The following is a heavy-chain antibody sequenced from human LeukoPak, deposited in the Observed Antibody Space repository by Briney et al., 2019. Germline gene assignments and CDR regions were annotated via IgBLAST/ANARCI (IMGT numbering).Heavy chain of an antibody. Sequence: SVKVSCKASGGTFSSYAISWVRQAPGQGLEWMGRIIPILGIANYAQKFQGRVTITADKSTSTAYMELSSLRSEDTAVYYCARGYGGNSFFSYWGQGTLVTVSS. V-gene: IGHV1-69*04. CDR1: GGTFSSYA. J-gene: IGHJ4*02. CDR3: ARGYGGNSFFSY. CDR2: IIPILGIA. D-gene: IGHD4-23*01.